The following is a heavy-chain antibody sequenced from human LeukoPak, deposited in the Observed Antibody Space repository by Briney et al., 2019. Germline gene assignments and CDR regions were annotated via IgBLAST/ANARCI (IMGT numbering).Heavy chain of an antibody. D-gene: IGHD6-19*01. CDR3: AKEGGGAVAGTDFDY. J-gene: IGHJ4*02. CDR1: GFTFSSYS. Sequence: GGSLRLSCAASGFTFSSYSMNWVRQAPGKGLEWVSSISSSSSYIYYADSVKGRFTISRDNAKNSLYLQMNSLRAEDTAVYYCAKEGGGAVAGTDFDYWGQGTLVTVSS. V-gene: IGHV3-21*04. CDR2: ISSSSSYI.